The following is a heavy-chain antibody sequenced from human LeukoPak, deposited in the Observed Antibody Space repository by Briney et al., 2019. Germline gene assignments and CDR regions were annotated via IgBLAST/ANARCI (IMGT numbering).Heavy chain of an antibody. V-gene: IGHV3-21*01. D-gene: IGHD2-21*02. CDR1: GFTFSSYS. CDR2: ISSSSSYI. Sequence: GGSLRLSCAASGFTFSSYSMNWVRQAPGKGLEWVSSISSSSSYIYYADSVKGRFTISRDNAKNSLYLQINSLRAEDTAVYYCARELLGGDCYTDWGQGTLVTVSS. CDR3: ARELLGGDCYTD. J-gene: IGHJ4*02.